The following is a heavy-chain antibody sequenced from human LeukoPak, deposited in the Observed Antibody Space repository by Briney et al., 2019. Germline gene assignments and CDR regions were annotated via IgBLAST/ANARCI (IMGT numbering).Heavy chain of an antibody. Sequence: ASVRVSCKASGYTFTSYGISWVRQAPGQGLEWMGWISAYNGNTNYAQKLQGRVTMTTETSTSTAYMELRSLRSDDTAVYYCARDGDIVGATGYVDYWGQGTLVTVSS. J-gene: IGHJ4*02. CDR3: ARDGDIVGATGYVDY. D-gene: IGHD1-26*01. CDR2: ISAYNGNT. V-gene: IGHV1-18*01. CDR1: GYTFTSYG.